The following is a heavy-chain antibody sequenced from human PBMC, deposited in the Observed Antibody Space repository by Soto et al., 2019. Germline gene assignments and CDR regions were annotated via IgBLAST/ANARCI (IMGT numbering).Heavy chain of an antibody. CDR1: GGTFSSYA. CDR2: IIPIFGTA. J-gene: IGHJ4*02. Sequence: QVQLVQSGAEVKKTGSSVKVSCKASGGTFSSYAISWVRQAPGQRLEWMGGIIPIFGTANYAQKFQGRVTITADESTRTAYMELSSLRSEDTAVYYCVVGLVEGGLDYWGQGTLVTVSS. D-gene: IGHD6-6*01. CDR3: VVGLVEGGLDY. V-gene: IGHV1-69*01.